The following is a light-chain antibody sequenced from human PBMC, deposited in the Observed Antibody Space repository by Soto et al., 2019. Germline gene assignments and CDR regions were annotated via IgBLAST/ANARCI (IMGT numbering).Light chain of an antibody. V-gene: IGLV2-14*01. CDR2: EVT. CDR3: SSYTSSSTRV. CDR1: SSDVGGYNY. Sequence: LTQPASVSGSPGQSITISCTGTSSDVGGYNYVSWYQQHPGIAPKLMIYEVTNRPSGVSSRFSGSKSGNTASLTISGLQAEDEADYYCSSYTSSSTRVFGTGTKVTVL. J-gene: IGLJ1*01.